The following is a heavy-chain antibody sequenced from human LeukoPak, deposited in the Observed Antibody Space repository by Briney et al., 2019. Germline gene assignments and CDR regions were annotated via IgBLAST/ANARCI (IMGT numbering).Heavy chain of an antibody. CDR2: LYYSGNT. D-gene: IGHD6-19*01. Sequence: GSLRLSCAASGFTFSSYAMSWIRQPPGKGLEWIGSLYYSGNTYYNPSLKSRVTIFVDTSKNQFSLKLSSVTAADTAVYYCASHTSIAVADYWYFDLWGRGTLVTVSS. CDR1: GFTFSSYA. J-gene: IGHJ2*01. CDR3: ASHTSIAVADYWYFDL. V-gene: IGHV4-39*01.